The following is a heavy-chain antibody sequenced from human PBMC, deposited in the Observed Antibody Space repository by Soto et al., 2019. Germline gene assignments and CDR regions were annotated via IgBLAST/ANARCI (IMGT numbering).Heavy chain of an antibody. CDR2: IRSKAYGGTT. CDR1: GFTFGDYA. D-gene: IGHD5-18*01. Sequence: PGGSLRLSCTASGFTFGDYAMSWFRQAPGKGLEWVGFIRSKAYGGTTEYAASVKGRFTISRDDSKSIAYLQMNSLKTEDTAVYYCTRAWDTAMVHYYYGMDVWGQGTTVTVSS. V-gene: IGHV3-49*03. CDR3: TRAWDTAMVHYYYGMDV. J-gene: IGHJ6*02.